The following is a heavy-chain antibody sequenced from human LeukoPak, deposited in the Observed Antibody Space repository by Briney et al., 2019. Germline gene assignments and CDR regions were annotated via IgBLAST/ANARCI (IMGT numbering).Heavy chain of an antibody. J-gene: IGHJ3*02. V-gene: IGHV4-61*01. CDR2: IYYSGST. Sequence: SDTLSLTCTVSGGSVSSVSYYWSWIRQPPGKGLEWIGYIYYSGSTKYNPSLKSRVTISVDTSKNQFSLKLSSVTAADTAVYYCAGHSNGTNIDAFDILGQGTMVTVSS. D-gene: IGHD2-8*01. CDR3: AGHSNGTNIDAFDI. CDR1: GGSVSSVSYY.